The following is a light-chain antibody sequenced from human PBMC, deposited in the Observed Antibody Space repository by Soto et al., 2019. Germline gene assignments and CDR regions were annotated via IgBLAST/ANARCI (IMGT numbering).Light chain of an antibody. Sequence: AIRMTQSPSSFSASTGDRVTITCRASQGISSYLAWYQQKPGKAAKLLIYAASTLQSGVPSRFSGSGSGTDFTLTISCLQSEYFATYYCQQYYSYPRTFGQGTKVEIK. J-gene: IGKJ1*01. CDR1: QGISSY. CDR3: QQYYSYPRT. CDR2: AAS. V-gene: IGKV1-8*01.